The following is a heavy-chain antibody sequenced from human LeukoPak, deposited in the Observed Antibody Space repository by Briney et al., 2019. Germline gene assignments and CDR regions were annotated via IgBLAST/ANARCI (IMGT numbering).Heavy chain of an antibody. CDR2: INHSGST. V-gene: IGHV4-34*01. CDR3: ARARRRFDP. Sequence: SETLSLTCAVYGGSFCGYYWSWIRQPPGKGLEWIGEINHSGSTNYNPPLKSRVTISVDTSKNQFSLKLSSVTAADTAVYYCARARRRFDPWGQGTLVTVSS. J-gene: IGHJ5*02. CDR1: GGSFCGYY.